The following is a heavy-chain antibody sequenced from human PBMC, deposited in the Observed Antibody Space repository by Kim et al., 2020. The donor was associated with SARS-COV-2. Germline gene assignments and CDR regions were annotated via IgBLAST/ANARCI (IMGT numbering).Heavy chain of an antibody. V-gene: IGHV4-39*07. D-gene: IGHD3-10*01. CDR3: ASLYHITMVRGVINWYFDL. CDR1: GGSISSNSYY. CDR2: IYYSGST. J-gene: IGHJ2*01. Sequence: SETLSLTCTVSGGSISSNSYYWGWIRQPPGKGLEWIGSIYYSGSTYYNPSLKSRVTISVDTSKNQFSLKLSSVTAADTAVYYCASLYHITMVRGVINWYFDLWGRGTLVTVSS.